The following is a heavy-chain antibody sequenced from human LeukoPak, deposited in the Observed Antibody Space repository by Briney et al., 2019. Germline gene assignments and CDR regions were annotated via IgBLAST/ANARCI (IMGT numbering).Heavy chain of an antibody. CDR3: ARDSPERGYSYGPLDNYFDY. D-gene: IGHD5-18*01. CDR2: INQDGSEK. J-gene: IGHJ4*02. Sequence: GGSLRLSCAASGFTFSSYWMTWVRQAPGKGLEWVANINQDGSEKHYVDSVKGRFTISRDNAKNSLYLQMNSLRAEDMAVYYCARDSPERGYSYGPLDNYFDYWGQGTLVTVSS. CDR1: GFTFSSYW. V-gene: IGHV3-7*01.